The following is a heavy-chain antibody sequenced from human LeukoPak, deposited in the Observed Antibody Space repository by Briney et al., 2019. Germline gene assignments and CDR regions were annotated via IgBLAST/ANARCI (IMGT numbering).Heavy chain of an antibody. Sequence: GGSLRLSCAASGFTFSTYGMHWVRQAPGKGLEWVAFIRYDGTNKYYADSVKGRFTISRDNSKNTLYLQMYRLRGEDTAVYFCAKDKDPWKSTAISDFDYWGQGTLVTVSS. J-gene: IGHJ4*02. CDR2: IRYDGTNK. V-gene: IGHV3-30*02. CDR1: GFTFSTYG. CDR3: AKDKDPWKSTAISDFDY. D-gene: IGHD1-1*01.